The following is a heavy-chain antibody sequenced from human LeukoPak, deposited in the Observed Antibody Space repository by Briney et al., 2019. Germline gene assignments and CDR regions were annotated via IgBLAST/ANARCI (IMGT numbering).Heavy chain of an antibody. CDR3: AKELHDYGDYGWFDP. D-gene: IGHD4-17*01. V-gene: IGHV3-30*02. CDR1: GFTFSSYG. CDR2: IRYGGSNK. J-gene: IGHJ5*02. Sequence: GGSLRLSCAASGFTFSSYGMHWVRQAPGKGLEWVAFIRYGGSNKYYADSVKGRFTISRDNSKNTLYLQMNSLRAEDTAVYYCAKELHDYGDYGWFDPWGQGTLVTVSS.